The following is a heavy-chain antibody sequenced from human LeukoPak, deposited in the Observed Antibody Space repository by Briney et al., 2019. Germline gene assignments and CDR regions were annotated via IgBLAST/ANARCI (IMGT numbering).Heavy chain of an antibody. J-gene: IGHJ4*02. Sequence: SETLSLTCSVSGYSINNGYYWGWIRQPPGKGLEWIGSIYYSGSTYYNPSLKSRVTISVDTSKNQFSLKLSSVTAADTAVYYCARHSPVGIYYFDYWGQGTLVTVSS. CDR3: ARHSPVGIYYFDY. CDR1: GYSINNGYY. CDR2: IYYSGST. D-gene: IGHD1-26*01. V-gene: IGHV4-38-2*02.